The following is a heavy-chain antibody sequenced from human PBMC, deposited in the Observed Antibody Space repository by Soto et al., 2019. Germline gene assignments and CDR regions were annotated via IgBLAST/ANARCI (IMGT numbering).Heavy chain of an antibody. CDR3: ARARGLMTTGTTRPDDALDI. V-gene: IGHV1-2*04. Sequence: ASVKVSCKASGYPFTGYYMHWVRQAPGQGLEWMGWINPNSGGTNYAQKFQGWVTMTRDTSISTAYMELSRLRSDDTAVDYCARARGLMTTGTTRPDDALDIWGQGTMVTVS. J-gene: IGHJ3*02. D-gene: IGHD4-4*01. CDR2: INPNSGGT. CDR1: GYPFTGYY.